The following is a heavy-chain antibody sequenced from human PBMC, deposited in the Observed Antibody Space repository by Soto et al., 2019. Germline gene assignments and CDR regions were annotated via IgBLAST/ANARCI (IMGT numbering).Heavy chain of an antibody. CDR1: GGSISVGVYY. Sequence: QVQLQESGPGLVKPSQTLSLTCTVSGGSISVGVYYWNWIRQLPGKGPEWIGYTYHTGSTYYNPSLESRVTISVVPSKIQFSLRLSSVTAADTAVYYCARIGNPDASLYFDYWGQGTLVTVSS. D-gene: IGHD2-2*01. CDR2: TYHTGST. V-gene: IGHV4-31*03. CDR3: ARIGNPDASLYFDY. J-gene: IGHJ4*02.